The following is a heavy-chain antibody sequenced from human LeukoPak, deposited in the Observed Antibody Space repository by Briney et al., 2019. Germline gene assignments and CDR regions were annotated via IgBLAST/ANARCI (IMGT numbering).Heavy chain of an antibody. Sequence: GGSLRLSCAASGFTFSSYSMNWVRQAPGKGLEWVSSISSSSSYIYYADSVKGRFTISRDNAKNSLYLQMNSLRAEDTAVYYCARDPDYDSSGYNTNDYWGQGTLVTVSS. CDR2: ISSSSSYI. V-gene: IGHV3-21*01. J-gene: IGHJ4*02. D-gene: IGHD3-22*01. CDR3: ARDPDYDSSGYNTNDY. CDR1: GFTFSSYS.